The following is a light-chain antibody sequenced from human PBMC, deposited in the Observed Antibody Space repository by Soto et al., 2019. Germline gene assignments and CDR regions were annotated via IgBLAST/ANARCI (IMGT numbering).Light chain of an antibody. Sequence: EIVMKQSPATLSVSPGERATLSCRASQSVSSDLAWYHQKPGQAPRLLIYGASTRATGIPARFSGSGSGTEFTLTIYSLQSEDFAVYYCQQYNNWPRTFGQGTKVDVK. J-gene: IGKJ1*01. CDR1: QSVSSD. V-gene: IGKV3-15*01. CDR3: QQYNNWPRT. CDR2: GAS.